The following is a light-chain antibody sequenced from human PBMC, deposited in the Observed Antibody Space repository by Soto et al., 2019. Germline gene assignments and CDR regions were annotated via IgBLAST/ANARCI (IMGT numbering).Light chain of an antibody. CDR2: EVS. CDR3: SSYTTSSTLV. V-gene: IGLV2-14*01. CDR1: SSDVGGYKY. Sequence: QSVLTQPASVSGSPGQSITDSCTGTSSDVGGYKYVSWYQHHPGRAPKLMIYEVSNRPSGVSHRFSGSKSGNTASLTISGLQPEDEADYYCSSYTTSSTLVFGTGTKLTVL. J-gene: IGLJ1*01.